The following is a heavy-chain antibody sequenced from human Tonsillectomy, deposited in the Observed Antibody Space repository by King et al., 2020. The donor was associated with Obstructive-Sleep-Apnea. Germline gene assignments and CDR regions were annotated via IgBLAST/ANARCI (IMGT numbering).Heavy chain of an antibody. Sequence: VQLVESGGGLVKPGGSLRLSCAASGFTFSDYYMSWIRQAPGKGLEWVSYISSSGSTIYYADSVKGRFTIYRDNAKNSLYLQMNSLRAEDTAVYYCARDPRGYYDYVWGSYRNDAFDIWGQGTMVTVSS. CDR1: GFTFSDYY. V-gene: IGHV3-11*01. CDR3: ARDPRGYYDYVWGSYRNDAFDI. CDR2: ISSSGSTI. D-gene: IGHD3-16*02. J-gene: IGHJ3*02.